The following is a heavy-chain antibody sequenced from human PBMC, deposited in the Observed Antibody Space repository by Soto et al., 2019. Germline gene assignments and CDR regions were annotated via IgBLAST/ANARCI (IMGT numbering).Heavy chain of an antibody. CDR1: AASISSGAFC. D-gene: IGHD3-9*01. CDR2: ICYRGNT. J-gene: IGHJ5*02. V-gene: IGHV4-31*03. Sequence: SETLSLTCSVSAASISSGAFCWSWIRQHPGKALEWSGSICYRGNTYYSPSLKSRVTISGDTSKSHFSLNVNSVTAADTALYYRASVSATGYRWFDTWGQRTLVTVSS. CDR3: ASVSATGYRWFDT.